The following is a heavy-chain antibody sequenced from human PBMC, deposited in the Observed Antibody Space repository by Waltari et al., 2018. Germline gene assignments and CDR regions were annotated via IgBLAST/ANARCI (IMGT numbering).Heavy chain of an antibody. Sequence: QVQLQESGPGLVKPSETLSLTCAVSGYSISSGYYWGWIRQPPGKGLEWIGSIYHSGSTYYNPSLKSRVTISVDTSKNQFSLKLSSVTAADTAVYYCARDLAMYYYGSRSSLYFDYWGQGTLVTVSS. D-gene: IGHD3-10*01. V-gene: IGHV4-38-2*02. J-gene: IGHJ4*02. CDR2: IYHSGST. CDR1: GYSISSGYY. CDR3: ARDLAMYYYGSRSSLYFDY.